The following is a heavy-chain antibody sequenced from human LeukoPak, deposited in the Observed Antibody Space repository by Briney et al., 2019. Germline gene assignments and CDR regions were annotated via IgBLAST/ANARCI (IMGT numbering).Heavy chain of an antibody. J-gene: IGHJ5*02. D-gene: IGHD1-26*01. Sequence: GGSLRLSCAASGFTFSDYYMTWIRQAPGKGLEWVSYISSSGSSLHYADSVKGRFTISRDNAKNSLYLQMESLRVEDTAVYYCANFQTVGVKPFEHWGQGTLVTVSS. V-gene: IGHV3-11*04. CDR1: GFTFSDYY. CDR2: ISSSGSSL. CDR3: ANFQTVGVKPFEH.